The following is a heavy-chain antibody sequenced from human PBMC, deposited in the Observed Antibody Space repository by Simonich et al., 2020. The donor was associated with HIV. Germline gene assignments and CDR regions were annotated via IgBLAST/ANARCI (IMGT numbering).Heavy chain of an antibody. D-gene: IGHD3-10*01. CDR3: AKDYGSGSYAIDY. J-gene: IGHJ4*02. Sequence: EVQLVESGGGLVKPGGSLRLSCAASGFTFSSYSMNWVRQAPGKGMECVASISRSSSYIDYADSLKGRFTISRDNAKNSLYLQMNSLRAEDTAVYYCAKDYGSGSYAIDYWGQGTLVTVSS. CDR2: ISRSSSYI. CDR1: GFTFSSYS. V-gene: IGHV3-21*01.